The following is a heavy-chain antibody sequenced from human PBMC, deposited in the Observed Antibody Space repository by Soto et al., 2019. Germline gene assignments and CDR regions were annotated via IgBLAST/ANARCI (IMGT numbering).Heavy chain of an antibody. V-gene: IGHV2-5*02. CDR2: VYWDDEK. J-gene: IGHJ4*02. CDR1: GFSLTTGVG. CDR3: ATLTADF. Sequence: ITLEESGPTLVKPTEPLTLTCTFSGFSLTTGVGVGWVRQPPGKAREWLQLVYWDDEKHYTPSLLSRLTITKDISKGQVVLTMTNMDPVDTATYYCATLTADFWGPGTLVTVSS.